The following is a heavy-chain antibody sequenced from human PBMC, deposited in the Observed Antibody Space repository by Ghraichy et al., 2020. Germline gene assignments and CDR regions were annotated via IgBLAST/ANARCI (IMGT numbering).Heavy chain of an antibody. Sequence: SETLSLTCTVSGGSISSSSYYWGWIRQPPGKGLEWIGSIYYSGSTYYNPSLKSRVTISVDTSKNQFSLKLSSVTAADTAVYYCARYRRSGSLGNWFDPWGQGTLVTVSS. CDR3: ARYRRSGSLGNWFDP. V-gene: IGHV4-39*01. D-gene: IGHD3-22*01. CDR1: GGSISSSSYY. J-gene: IGHJ5*02. CDR2: IYYSGST.